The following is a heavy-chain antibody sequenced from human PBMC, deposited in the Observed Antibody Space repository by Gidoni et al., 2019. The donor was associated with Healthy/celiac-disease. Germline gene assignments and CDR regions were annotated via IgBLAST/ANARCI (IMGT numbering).Heavy chain of an antibody. CDR3: ARMRRDTIFGVARYNWFDP. V-gene: IGHV1-69*01. CDR1: GGTFSSYA. J-gene: IGHJ5*02. D-gene: IGHD3-3*01. Sequence: QVQLVQSGAEVKKPGSSVKVSCKASGGTFSSYAISWVRQAPGQGLEWMGGIIPIFGTANYAQKFQGRVTITADESTSTAYMELSSLRSEDTAVYYCARMRRDTIFGVARYNWFDPWGQGTLVTVSS. CDR2: IIPIFGTA.